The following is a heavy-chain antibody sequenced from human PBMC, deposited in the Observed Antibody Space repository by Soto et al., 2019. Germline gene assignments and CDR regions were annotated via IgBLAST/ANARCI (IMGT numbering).Heavy chain of an antibody. CDR1: GFTFSSYG. J-gene: IGHJ4*02. Sequence: QVQLVESGGGVVQPGRSLRLSCAASGFTFSSYGMHWVRQAPGKGLEWVAVISYDGTNKYYADSVKGRFTISRDNSKNTLYLQMNILRAEDTAVYYCAGGYGLTYFDYWGQGDLVTVSS. V-gene: IGHV3-30*03. CDR2: ISYDGTNK. CDR3: AGGYGLTYFDY. D-gene: IGHD1-1*01.